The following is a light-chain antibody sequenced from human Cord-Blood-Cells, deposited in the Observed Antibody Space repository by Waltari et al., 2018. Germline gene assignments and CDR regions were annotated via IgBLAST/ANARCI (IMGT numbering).Light chain of an antibody. CDR3: SSYAGRNNLV. J-gene: IGLJ3*02. CDR1: SSDLGGYHY. CDR2: EVS. Sequence: QSALTPPPSASGSPGQSVTISCTGTSSDLGGYHYVSWYKQHPGKAPKLMIDEVSTRPSGVPYRFACAKSGNTASLTVSGLQAEDEADYYCSSYAGRNNLVFGGGTKLTVL. V-gene: IGLV2-8*01.